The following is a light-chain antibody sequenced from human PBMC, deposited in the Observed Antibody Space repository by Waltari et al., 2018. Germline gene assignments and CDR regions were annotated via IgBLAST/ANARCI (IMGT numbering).Light chain of an antibody. CDR2: GTS. CDR1: QSVTSIS. CDR3: QQYDGEVVT. V-gene: IGKV3-20*01. Sequence: EIVLTQSPGTLSLSPGERATLSCRASQSVTSISLTWYLQKFGQAPRLLIYGTSSRATGIPDRFSGSGSGTDFTLTISRLEPEDFAVYYCQQYDGEVVTFGGGTKVEI. J-gene: IGKJ4*01.